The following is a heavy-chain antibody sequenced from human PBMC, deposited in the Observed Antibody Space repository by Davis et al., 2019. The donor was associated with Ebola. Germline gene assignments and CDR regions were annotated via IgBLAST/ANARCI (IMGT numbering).Heavy chain of an antibody. Sequence: SVKVSCKASGGTFSSYAISWVRQAPGQGLEWMGGIIPIFGTANYAQKFQGRVTMTTDTSTSTAYMELRSLRSDDTAVYYCARQRFLEWPMDVWGQGTTVTVSS. CDR1: GGTFSSYA. V-gene: IGHV1-69*05. D-gene: IGHD3-3*01. CDR3: ARQRFLEWPMDV. J-gene: IGHJ6*02. CDR2: IIPIFGTA.